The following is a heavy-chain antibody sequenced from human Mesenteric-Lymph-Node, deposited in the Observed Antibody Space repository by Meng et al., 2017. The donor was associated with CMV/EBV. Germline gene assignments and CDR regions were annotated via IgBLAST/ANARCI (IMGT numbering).Heavy chain of an antibody. V-gene: IGHV3-21*01. D-gene: IGHD3-3*01. J-gene: IGHJ4*02. CDR3: AREGYDFWSGYYKGKGFDY. Sequence: GESLKISCAASGFTFSSYSMNWVRQAPGKGLEWVSSISSSSSYIYYADSVKGRFTISRDNAKNSLYLQMNSLRAEDTAVYYCAREGYDFWSGYYKGKGFDYWGQGTLVTVSS. CDR2: ISSSSSYI. CDR1: GFTFSSYS.